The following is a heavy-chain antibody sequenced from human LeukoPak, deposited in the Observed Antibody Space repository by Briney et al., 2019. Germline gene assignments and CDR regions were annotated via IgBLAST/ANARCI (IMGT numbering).Heavy chain of an antibody. CDR3: MRDSGGSSLYNFDY. CDR2: IYPGDSES. V-gene: IGHV5-51*01. J-gene: IGHJ4*02. D-gene: IGHD2-15*01. Sequence: GESLKISCQASGYSFINHWIGWVRQMPGEGLEWMGIIYPGDSESRYSPSFQGQVTISADKSITTAYLQWNSLKASDTAMYYCMRDSGGSSLYNFDYWGQGTLVTVSS. CDR1: GYSFINHW.